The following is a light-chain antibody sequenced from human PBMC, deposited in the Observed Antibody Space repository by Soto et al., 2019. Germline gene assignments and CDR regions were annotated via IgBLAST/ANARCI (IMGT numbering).Light chain of an antibody. CDR2: DAS. CDR1: QNINRN. Sequence: EIVMTQSPSTLSVSPGDRATLSCRASQNINRNLAWYQQKPGLAPRLLVFDASTRATGIPARFRGSGSGTEFTLTISALQSEDSALYYCHQYNDWPSGTFSQGTKVEI. CDR3: HQYNDWPSGT. J-gene: IGKJ1*01. V-gene: IGKV3-15*01.